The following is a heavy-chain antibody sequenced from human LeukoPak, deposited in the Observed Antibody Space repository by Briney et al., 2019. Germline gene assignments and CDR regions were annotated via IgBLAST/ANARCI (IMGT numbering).Heavy chain of an antibody. CDR2: INPNSGGT. CDR3: ARALYNWNDVGNDY. CDR1: GYTFTDYY. D-gene: IGHD1-1*01. V-gene: IGHV1-2*06. J-gene: IGHJ4*02. Sequence: ASVKVSCKASGYTFTDYYMHWVRQAPGQGLEWMGRINPNSGGTNYAQKFQDRGTMTRDTSTRTAYMELSTLRSDDTAVYYCARALYNWNDVGNDYWGQGTLVTVSS.